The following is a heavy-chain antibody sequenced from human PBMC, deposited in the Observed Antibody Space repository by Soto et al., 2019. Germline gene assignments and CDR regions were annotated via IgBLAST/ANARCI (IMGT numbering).Heavy chain of an antibody. D-gene: IGHD5-12*01. CDR1: GFTFSSYG. CDR2: ISYDGSNK. Sequence: GGSLRLSCAASGFTFSSYGMHWVRQAPGKGLEWVAVISYDGSNKYYADSVKGRFTISRDNSKNTLYLQMNSLRAEDTAVYYCAKDRGYDRNAFDIWGQGTMVTVSS. J-gene: IGHJ3*02. V-gene: IGHV3-30*18. CDR3: AKDRGYDRNAFDI.